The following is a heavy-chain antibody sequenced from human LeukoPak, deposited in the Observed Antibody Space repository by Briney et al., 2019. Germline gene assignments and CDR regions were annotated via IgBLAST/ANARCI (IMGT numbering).Heavy chain of an antibody. Sequence: ASVKVSCKASGYTFTSYAMHWVRQAPGQRLEWMGWINAGNGNTKYSQKFQGRVTITRDTSASTAYMELSSLRSEDTAVYYCARESSGWYFGDAFDIWGQGTMDTVSS. D-gene: IGHD6-19*01. CDR1: GYTFTSYA. J-gene: IGHJ3*02. CDR3: ARESSGWYFGDAFDI. V-gene: IGHV1-3*01. CDR2: INAGNGNT.